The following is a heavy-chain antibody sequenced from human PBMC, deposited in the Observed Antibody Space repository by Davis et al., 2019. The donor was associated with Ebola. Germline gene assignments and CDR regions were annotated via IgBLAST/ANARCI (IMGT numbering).Heavy chain of an antibody. V-gene: IGHV4-34*01. Sequence: SETLSLTCAVYGGSFSGYYWSWIRQPPGKGLEWIGEINHSGSTNYNPSLKSRVTISVDTSKNQFSLKLSSVTAADTAVYYCARTLLAILTGQSIYGMDVWGQGTTVTVSS. J-gene: IGHJ6*02. CDR2: INHSGST. D-gene: IGHD3-9*01. CDR3: ARTLLAILTGQSIYGMDV. CDR1: GGSFSGYY.